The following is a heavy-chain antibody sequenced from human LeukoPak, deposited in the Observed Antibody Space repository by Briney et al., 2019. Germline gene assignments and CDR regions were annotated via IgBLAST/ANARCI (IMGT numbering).Heavy chain of an antibody. J-gene: IGHJ5*02. Sequence: PSETLSLTCAVSGDSFSGYYWNWFRQSPHKGLEWIGEISHSGSAKYSPSLKSRVTISVDTSKNQFSLKLSSVTAADTAVYYCARAITMIVVDPKNWFDPWGQGTLVTVSS. CDR3: ARAITMIVVDPKNWFDP. D-gene: IGHD3-22*01. CDR2: ISHSGSA. V-gene: IGHV4-34*01. CDR1: GDSFSGYY.